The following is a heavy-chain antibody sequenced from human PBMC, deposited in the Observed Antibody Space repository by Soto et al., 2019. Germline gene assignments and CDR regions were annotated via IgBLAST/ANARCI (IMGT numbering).Heavy chain of an antibody. Sequence: QVQLVQSGAEVKKPGASVKVSCKASGYTFTSYYMHWVRQAPGQGLEWMGIINPSGGSTSYAQKFQGRVTMTRDTSTSTVYMELSSLRSEDTAVYYCAVVPSSSPGFSAFDIWGQGTMVTVSS. D-gene: IGHD6-6*01. CDR3: AVVPSSSPGFSAFDI. V-gene: IGHV1-46*01. CDR2: INPSGGST. CDR1: GYTFTSYY. J-gene: IGHJ3*02.